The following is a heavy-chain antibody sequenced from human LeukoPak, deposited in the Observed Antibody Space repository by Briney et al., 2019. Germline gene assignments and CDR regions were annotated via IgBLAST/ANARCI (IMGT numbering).Heavy chain of an antibody. V-gene: IGHV4-61*02. CDR1: GGSISSGSYY. CDR3: ARVALGYCSGGSCYPNFDP. D-gene: IGHD2-15*01. CDR2: IYTSGGT. Sequence: SETLSLTCTVSGGSISSGSYYWSWIRQPAGKGLEWIGRIYTSGGTNYNPSLKSRVTISVDTSKNQFSLKLSSVTAADTAVYYCARVALGYCSGGSCYPNFDPWGQGTLVTVSS. J-gene: IGHJ5*02.